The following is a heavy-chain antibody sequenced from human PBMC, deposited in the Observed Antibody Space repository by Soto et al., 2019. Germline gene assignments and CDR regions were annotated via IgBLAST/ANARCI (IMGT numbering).Heavy chain of an antibody. J-gene: IGHJ4*02. CDR1: GCSIIIGVYY. V-gene: IGHV4-31*03. CDR3: AREPLT. CDR2: IYYSGST. Sequence: SETVSRTGTRCGCSIIIGVYYWNWIRQHPGKGLEWIGYIYYSGSTYYNPSLKSRVTISVDTSKNQFSLKLSSVTAEDTAVYYCAREPLTWGQGTLVTGSS.